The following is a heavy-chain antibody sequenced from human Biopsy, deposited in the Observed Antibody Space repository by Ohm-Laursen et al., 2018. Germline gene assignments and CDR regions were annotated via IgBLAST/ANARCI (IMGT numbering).Heavy chain of an antibody. Sequence: PSQTLSLTCPVSGGSISSYYWTWIRQPPGKGLEWIGDDYYSGSTNRNPSLKSRVTILVDTSKNQFSLKLNSVTAADTAVYYCGRREVVITHDAFDTWGQGAMVTVSS. D-gene: IGHD3-22*01. CDR1: GGSISSYY. V-gene: IGHV4-59*08. J-gene: IGHJ3*02. CDR3: GRREVVITHDAFDT. CDR2: DYYSGST.